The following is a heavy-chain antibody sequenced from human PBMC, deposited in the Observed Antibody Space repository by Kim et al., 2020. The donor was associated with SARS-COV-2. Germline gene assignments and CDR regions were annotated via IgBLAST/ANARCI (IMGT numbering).Heavy chain of an antibody. Sequence: SVKGRFTISRNNSKNPLYLQMNSLRAEDTAVYYCAKILYYYDSSGYYYEDWGQGTLVTVSS. D-gene: IGHD3-22*01. CDR3: AKILYYYDSSGYYYED. J-gene: IGHJ4*02. V-gene: IGHV3-30*02.